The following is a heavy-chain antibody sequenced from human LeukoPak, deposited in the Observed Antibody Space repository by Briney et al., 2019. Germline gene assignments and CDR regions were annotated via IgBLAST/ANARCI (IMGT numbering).Heavy chain of an antibody. D-gene: IGHD6-13*01. CDR2: ISAYNGNT. J-gene: IGHJ4*02. CDR1: GYTFTSYG. V-gene: IGHV1-18*01. Sequence: ASVKVSCKASGYTFTSYGISWVRQAPGQGLEWMGWISAYNGNTNYAQKLQGRVTMTRDTSTSTVYMELSSLRSEDTAVYYCARDFAPPASSSWYLLDYWGQGTLVTVSS. CDR3: ARDFAPPASSSWYLLDY.